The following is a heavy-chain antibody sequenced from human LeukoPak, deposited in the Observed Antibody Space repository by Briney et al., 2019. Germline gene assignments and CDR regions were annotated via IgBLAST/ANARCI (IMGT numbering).Heavy chain of an antibody. CDR2: ISYSGST. CDR1: GDSISSYY. CDR3: ARTRAYGGRPDY. J-gene: IGHJ4*02. D-gene: IGHD4-23*01. V-gene: IGHV4-59*01. Sequence: PSETLSLTCTVSGDSISSYYWSWIRQPPGKGLEWIGYISYSGSTNYNPSLKSRVTISVDTSKNQFSLKLTSVTAADTAVYYCARTRAYGGRPDYWGQGTLVTVSS.